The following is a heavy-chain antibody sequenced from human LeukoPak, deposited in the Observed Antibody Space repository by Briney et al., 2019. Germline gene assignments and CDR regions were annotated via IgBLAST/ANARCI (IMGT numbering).Heavy chain of an antibody. J-gene: IGHJ3*02. CDR1: GYTFTCYA. D-gene: IGHD3-22*01. CDR3: ARVVHPYDYESSGLTYDAFDI. Sequence: ASVKVSRKSSGYTFTCYAMNWVRQPPGQGLEWMGWINTNTGNRTYAHGFTGRFVFSFDTSVSTAYLQISSIKAEDTAVYYCARVVHPYDYESSGLTYDAFDIWGQGTMVTVSS. CDR2: INTNTGNR. V-gene: IGHV7-4-1*02.